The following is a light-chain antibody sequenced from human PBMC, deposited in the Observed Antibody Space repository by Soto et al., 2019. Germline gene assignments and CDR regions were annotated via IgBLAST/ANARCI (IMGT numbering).Light chain of an antibody. V-gene: IGKV3-20*01. CDR3: HQYGSSPLT. CDR1: QSVSSSY. J-gene: IGKJ5*01. Sequence: EIVLTQSPGTLSLSPGERATLSCRASQSVSSSYLAWYQQKPGQAPRLLIYGASSTATGIPDWFSGSGSRTDFTLTISRLEPEDFAVYYCHQYGSSPLTFGQGTRLEIK. CDR2: GAS.